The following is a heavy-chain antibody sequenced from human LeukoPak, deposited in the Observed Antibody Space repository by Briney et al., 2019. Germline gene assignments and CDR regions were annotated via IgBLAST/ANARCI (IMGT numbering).Heavy chain of an antibody. D-gene: IGHD6-19*01. V-gene: IGHV6-1*01. CDR2: TYYRSKSYN. Sequence: SQTLSLTCAISGDSLSSNSAAWNWIRQSPSRGLEWLGRTYYRSKSYNDYAVSVKSRITINPDTSKNQFSLQLNSVTPEDTAVYYCARDPSSGGRGYYYYYMDVWGKGTTVTVSS. CDR1: GDSLSSNSAA. J-gene: IGHJ6*03. CDR3: ARDPSSGGRGYYYYYMDV.